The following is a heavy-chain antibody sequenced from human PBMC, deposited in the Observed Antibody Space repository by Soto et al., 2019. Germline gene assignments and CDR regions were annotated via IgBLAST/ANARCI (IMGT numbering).Heavy chain of an antibody. CDR2: IGGSGGST. CDR3: ATLLTGY. J-gene: IGHJ4*02. CDR1: GFTFSNYD. D-gene: IGHD3-9*01. V-gene: IGHV3-23*01. Sequence: LRLSCAASGFTFSNYDMSWVRQTPGKGLEWVSSIGGSGGSTYYADSVKGRFTISRDNSKNTLYLQMNSLKAEDTAVYYCATLLTGYWGQGTLVTVS.